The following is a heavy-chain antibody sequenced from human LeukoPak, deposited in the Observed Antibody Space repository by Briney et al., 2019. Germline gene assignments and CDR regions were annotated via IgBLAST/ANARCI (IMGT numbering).Heavy chain of an antibody. D-gene: IGHD6-19*01. Sequence: SETLSLTCTVSGGSISDTNYYWGWIRQPPGKGLELIGTIYYSGTSYLNPSRKSRLTLPVDTSNNQFSLKLSSVTATDTAVYYCARLSGGGYNSGCYRTHYYFDLWGRGTLVAVSS. CDR1: GGSISDTNYY. CDR2: IYYSGTS. V-gene: IGHV4-39*01. CDR3: ARLSGGGYNSGCYRTHYYFDL. J-gene: IGHJ2*01.